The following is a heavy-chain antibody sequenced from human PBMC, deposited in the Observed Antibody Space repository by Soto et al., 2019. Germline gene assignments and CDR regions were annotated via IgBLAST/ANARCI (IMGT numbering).Heavy chain of an antibody. CDR3: AGDPYYYGSAF. D-gene: IGHD3-10*01. V-gene: IGHV3-11*01. CDR1: GFRFSDHY. J-gene: IGHJ4*02. CDR2: ISSSGTTV. Sequence: QVQLVESGGGLVEPGGSLRLSCAASGFRFSDHYMTWIRQAPGKGLEWVSKISSSGTTVYYADSVKGRFTVSRDNAKNSLYLEMNSLRAEDTAVYYCAGDPYYYGSAFWGQGTLVTVSS.